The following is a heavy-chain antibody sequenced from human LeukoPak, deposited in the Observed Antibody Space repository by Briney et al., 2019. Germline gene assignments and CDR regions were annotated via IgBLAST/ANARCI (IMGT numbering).Heavy chain of an antibody. D-gene: IGHD6-13*01. V-gene: IGHV3-7*01. CDR2: MKYDGNEK. Sequence: GGSLRLSCAASGFTFSSYWMSCVCQAPGKGLEWVANMKYDGNEKYYVDSVKGRFTISRDNAKNSLYLQMNSLRAEDTAVYYCARDIEAAGLFLDYWGQGTLVTVSS. CDR1: GFTFSSYW. J-gene: IGHJ4*02. CDR3: ARDIEAAGLFLDY.